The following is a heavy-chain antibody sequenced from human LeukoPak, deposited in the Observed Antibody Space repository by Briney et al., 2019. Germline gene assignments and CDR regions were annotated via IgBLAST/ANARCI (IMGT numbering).Heavy chain of an antibody. CDR3: ARHGYYDSSGYYGFDY. CDR2: SYYSGST. CDR1: GGSISSYY. Sequence: SETLSLTCTVSGGSISSYYWSWVRQPPGKRLEWIGYSYYSGSTNYNPSLKSRVTISVDTSKNQFSLKLSSVTAAVTAVYYCARHGYYDSSGYYGFDYWGQGTLVTVSS. V-gene: IGHV4-59*08. J-gene: IGHJ4*02. D-gene: IGHD3-22*01.